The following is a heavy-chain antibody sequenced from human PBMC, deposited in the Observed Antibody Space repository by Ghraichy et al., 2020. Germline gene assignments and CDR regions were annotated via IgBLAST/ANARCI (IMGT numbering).Heavy chain of an antibody. V-gene: IGHV6-1*01. D-gene: IGHD6-6*01. CDR2: TYYRSKWYN. CDR3: ARDSWYSSSSCGIDH. Sequence: SQNLSLTCAISGDSVSNNSAAWNWIRQSPSRGLEWLGRTYYRSKWYNDYAVSVKSRITINPDTSKNQFSLQLNSVTPEDTAVYFCARDSWYSSSSCGIDHWGQGTLVTVSS. CDR1: GDSVSNNSAA. J-gene: IGHJ4*02.